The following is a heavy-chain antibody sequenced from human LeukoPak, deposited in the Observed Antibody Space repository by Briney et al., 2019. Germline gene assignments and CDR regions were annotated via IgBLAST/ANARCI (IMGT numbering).Heavy chain of an antibody. CDR1: GGSISSYY. CDR3: AREQHIPYWFDP. CDR2: IYYSGST. Sequence: SETLSLTCTVSGGSISSYYWSWIRQPPGKGLEWIGYIYYSGSTNYNPSLKSRVTISVDTSKNQSSLKLSSVTAADTAVYYCAREQHIPYWFDPWGQGTLVTVSS. D-gene: IGHD2-21*01. V-gene: IGHV4-59*08. J-gene: IGHJ5*02.